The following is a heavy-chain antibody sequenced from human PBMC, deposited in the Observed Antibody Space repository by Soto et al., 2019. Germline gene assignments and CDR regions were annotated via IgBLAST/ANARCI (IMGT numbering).Heavy chain of an antibody. V-gene: IGHV3-9*01. CDR2: ISWNSGSI. CDR3: AKDMGGLLWFGELFSFDY. Sequence: EVQLVESGGGLVQPGGSLRLSCAASGFTFDDYAMHWVRQAPGKGLEWVSGISWNSGSIGYADSVKGRFTISRDNAKNSLYLQMNSLRAEDTALYYCAKDMGGLLWFGELFSFDYWGQGTLVTVSS. J-gene: IGHJ4*02. D-gene: IGHD3-10*01. CDR1: GFTFDDYA.